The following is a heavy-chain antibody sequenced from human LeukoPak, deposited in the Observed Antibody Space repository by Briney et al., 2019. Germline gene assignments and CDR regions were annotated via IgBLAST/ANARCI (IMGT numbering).Heavy chain of an antibody. J-gene: IGHJ4*02. D-gene: IGHD3-10*01. CDR1: GFTFSSYW. CDR2: IKPDGSEK. V-gene: IGHV3-7*01. Sequence: PGGSLRLSCAASGFTFSSYWMSWVRQSPGKGLEWVANIKPDGSEKYFMDSVNVRFTISRDNAKNALYLEMNSLRAEDTAEYFCARERMYSGSGSTYPYYDYWGQGTLVTVSS. CDR3: ARERMYSGSGSTYPYYDY.